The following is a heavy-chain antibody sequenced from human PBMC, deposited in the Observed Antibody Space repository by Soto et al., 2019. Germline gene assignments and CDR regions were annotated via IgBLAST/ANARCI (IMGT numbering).Heavy chain of an antibody. V-gene: IGHV1-18*01. CDR2: ISAYNGNT. CDR1: GYTFTSYG. CDR3: ARDEDVGLLDL. J-gene: IGHJ4*02. D-gene: IGHD3-10*01. Sequence: QVQLVQSGAEVKKPGASVKVSCKASGYTFTSYGISWVRQAPGQGLEWMGWISAYNGNTNDAQKLQGRVTMTTDTATRTASMEMRSLKSDDTAVYYYARDEDVGLLDLWGQGTRVTDS.